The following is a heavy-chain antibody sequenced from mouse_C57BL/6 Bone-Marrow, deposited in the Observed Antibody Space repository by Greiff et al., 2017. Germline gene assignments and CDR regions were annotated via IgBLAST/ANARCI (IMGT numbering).Heavy chain of an antibody. J-gene: IGHJ4*01. CDR3: ALWCNYERSAMDY. V-gene: IGHV1-55*01. D-gene: IGHD1-1*02. CDR2: IYPGSGST. CDR1: GYTFTSYW. Sequence: QVQLQQPGAELVKPGASVKMSCKASGYTFTSYWITWVKQRPGQGLEWIGDIYPGSGSTNYNEKFKSKATLTVDTSSSTAYMQLSSLTSEDSAVYYCALWCNYERSAMDYWGQGTSVTVSS.